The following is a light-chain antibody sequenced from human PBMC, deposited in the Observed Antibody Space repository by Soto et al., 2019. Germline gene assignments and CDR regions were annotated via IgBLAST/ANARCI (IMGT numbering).Light chain of an antibody. CDR2: RAS. CDR3: QHYETYSGT. J-gene: IGKJ3*01. CDR1: QTINTW. V-gene: IGKV1-5*03. Sequence: DIQMTQSPSTLSASVGDRVTITCRASQTINTWLAWYQQKPGKAPKLLIYRASNLASGVRSRFSGSGSGTEFTLTISSLQPDDFSIYYCQHYETYSGTFGPGTKVDI.